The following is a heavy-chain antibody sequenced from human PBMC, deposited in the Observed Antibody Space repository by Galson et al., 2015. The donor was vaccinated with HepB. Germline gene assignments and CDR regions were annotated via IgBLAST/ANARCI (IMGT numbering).Heavy chain of an antibody. Sequence: SLRLSCAASGFTVSSNYMSWVRQAPGKGLEWVSVIYSGGSTYYADSVKGRLTISRDNSKNTLYLQMNSLRAEDTAVYYCARARYGTYPVYYYYYMDVWGKGTTVTVSS. D-gene: IGHD1-26*01. J-gene: IGHJ6*03. CDR2: IYSGGST. CDR1: GFTVSSNY. CDR3: ARARYGTYPVYYYYYMDV. V-gene: IGHV3-53*01.